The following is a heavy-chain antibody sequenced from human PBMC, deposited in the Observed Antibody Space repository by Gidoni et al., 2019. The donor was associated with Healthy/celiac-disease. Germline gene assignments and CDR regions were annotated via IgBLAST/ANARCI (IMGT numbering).Heavy chain of an antibody. J-gene: IGHJ3*02. CDR2: ISSSSSYI. CDR1: GFTFSSYS. V-gene: IGHV3-21*01. CDR3: ASFEVGPLRGLIREDAFDI. D-gene: IGHD1-26*01. Sequence: EVQLVESGGGLVKPGGSLRLSCAASGFTFSSYSMNWVRQAPGKGLEWGSSISSSSSYIYYADSVKGRFTISRDNAKNSLYLQMNSLRAEDTAVYYCASFEVGPLRGLIREDAFDIWGQGTMVTVSS.